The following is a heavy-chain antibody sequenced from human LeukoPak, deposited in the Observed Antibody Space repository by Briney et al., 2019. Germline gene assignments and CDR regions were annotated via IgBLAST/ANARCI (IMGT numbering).Heavy chain of an antibody. J-gene: IGHJ6*02. V-gene: IGHV4-59*01. CDR1: GGSIGSYY. CDR2: VYNSGGT. D-gene: IGHD3-16*01. Sequence: SETLSLTCTVSGGSIGSYYWSWIRQPPGKGLEWIGCVYNSGGTNYNPSLKSRVTISVDTSKNHFSLKLSSVTAADTAVYYCAIAQRGGNSYYYGMDVWGQGTTVTVSS. CDR3: AIAQRGGNSYYYGMDV.